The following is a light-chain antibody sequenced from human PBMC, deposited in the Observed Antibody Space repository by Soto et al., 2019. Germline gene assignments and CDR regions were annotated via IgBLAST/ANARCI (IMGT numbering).Light chain of an antibody. CDR2: LGS. Sequence: IVMTQSPHSLPVTPGEPASISCRSGQSLLHSNGNTYLHWYLQKPGQPPQLLIVLGSNRAPGVPDRISGSVLGTDFTLKISKVEPDDAGIYYCMQALEVPLTFGGGTRVEI. J-gene: IGKJ4*01. CDR1: QSLLHSNGNTY. CDR3: MQALEVPLT. V-gene: IGKV2-28*01.